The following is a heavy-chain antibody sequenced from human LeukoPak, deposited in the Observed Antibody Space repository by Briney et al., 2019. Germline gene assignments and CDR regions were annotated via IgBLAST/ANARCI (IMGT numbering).Heavy chain of an antibody. Sequence: ASVKVSCKASGGTFSSYAISWVRQAPGQGLEWMGGIIPIFGTANYAQKFQGRVTITADKSTSTAYMELSSLRSEDTAVYYCARGRIAVPGTTPKGLLYWGQGTLVTVSS. CDR2: IIPIFGTA. D-gene: IGHD6-19*01. V-gene: IGHV1-69*06. CDR1: GGTFSSYA. CDR3: ARGRIAVPGTTPKGLLY. J-gene: IGHJ4*02.